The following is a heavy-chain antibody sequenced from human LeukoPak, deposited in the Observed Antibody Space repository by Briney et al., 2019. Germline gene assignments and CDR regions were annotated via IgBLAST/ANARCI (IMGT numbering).Heavy chain of an antibody. V-gene: IGHV3-64D*09. CDR3: GKVAAKWIPDY. J-gene: IGHJ4*02. D-gene: IGHD5-12*01. CDR2: ISSNGGST. Sequence: GGSLRLSCSASGFTFNSYVMHWVRQAPGKGLEYVSAISSNGGSTYYADSVKGRFTISRDNSKNTLYLQMSSLRGEDTAVYYCGKVAAKWIPDYWGQGTLVTVSS. CDR1: GFTFNSYV.